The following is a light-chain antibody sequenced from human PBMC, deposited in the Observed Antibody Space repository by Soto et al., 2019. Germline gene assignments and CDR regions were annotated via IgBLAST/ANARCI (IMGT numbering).Light chain of an antibody. CDR2: KAS. J-gene: IGKJ2*01. V-gene: IGKV1-5*03. CDR3: QQYIRYSPYT. CDR1: QTISSS. Sequence: DIQMTQFPSTLSASIGDRVTITCRASQTISSSLAWYQQKPGKAPKLLIYKASNLETGVPSRFSGSGSGTESALTLSRLQPDDFAPYYCQQYIRYSPYTFGQGTRLEIK.